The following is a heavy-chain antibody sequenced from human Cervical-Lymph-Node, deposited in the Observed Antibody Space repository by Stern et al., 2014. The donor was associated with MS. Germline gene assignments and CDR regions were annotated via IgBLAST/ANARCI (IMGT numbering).Heavy chain of an antibody. CDR3: ANGYSNSHYYFDY. V-gene: IGHV3-33*06. J-gene: IGHJ4*02. Sequence: VQLEESGGGVVQPGRSLRLSCAASGFSFSRYAMHWVRQAPGKGLEWVGLICYARSYPCYADSVTRRFAISRVNFKNTLYLQMNSLRAEDTAVYYCANGYSNSHYYFDYWGQGTLVTVSS. D-gene: IGHD6-13*01. CDR2: ICYARSYP. CDR1: GFSFSRYA.